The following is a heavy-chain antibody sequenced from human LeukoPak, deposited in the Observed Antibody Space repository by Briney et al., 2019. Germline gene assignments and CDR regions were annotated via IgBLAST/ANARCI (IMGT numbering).Heavy chain of an antibody. D-gene: IGHD3-22*01. CDR3: ARPSRVVVVTTDAFDI. Sequence: ASVKVFCKASGYTFTSYDINWVRQATGQGLEWMGWMNPNSGNTGYAQKFQGRVTMTRNTSISTAYMELSSLRSEDTAVYYCARPSRVVVVTTDAFDIWGQGTMVTVSS. CDR1: GYTFTSYD. J-gene: IGHJ3*02. V-gene: IGHV1-8*01. CDR2: MNPNSGNT.